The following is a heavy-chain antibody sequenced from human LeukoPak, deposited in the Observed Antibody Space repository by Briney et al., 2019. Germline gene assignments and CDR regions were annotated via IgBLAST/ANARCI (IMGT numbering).Heavy chain of an antibody. V-gene: IGHV3-43*02. CDR1: GFTFDDYA. D-gene: IGHD6-13*01. J-gene: IGHJ2*01. Sequence: GGSLRLSCAASGFTFDDYAMHWVRQAPGKGLEWVSLISGDGGSTYYADSVKGRFTISRDNSKSSLYLQMNSLRTEDSALYYCAKDDRYSSSWYDWYFDLWGRGTLVTVSS. CDR2: ISGDGGST. CDR3: AKDDRYSSSWYDWYFDL.